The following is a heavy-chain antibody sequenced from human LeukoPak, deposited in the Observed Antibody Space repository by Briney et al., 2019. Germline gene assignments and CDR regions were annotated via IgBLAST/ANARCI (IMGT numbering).Heavy chain of an antibody. CDR3: ARVSGDFWSGYYTGDYFDY. CDR1: GGSISSGGYY. CDR2: IYYSGST. D-gene: IGHD3-3*01. Sequence: PSETLSLTCTVSGGSISSGGYYWSWIRQPPGKGLEWIGYIYYSGSTNYNPSLKSRVTISVDTSKNQFSLKLSSVTAADTAVYYCARVSGDFWSGYYTGDYFDYWGQGTLVTVSS. V-gene: IGHV4-61*08. J-gene: IGHJ4*02.